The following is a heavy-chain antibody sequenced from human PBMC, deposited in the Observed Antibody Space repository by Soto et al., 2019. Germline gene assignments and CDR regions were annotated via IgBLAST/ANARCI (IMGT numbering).Heavy chain of an antibody. D-gene: IGHD2-2*01. Sequence: ASVKVSCKASGYTFTSYGISWVRQAPGQGLEWMGWISAYNGNTNYAQKLQGRVTMTTDTSTSTAYMELRSLRSDDTAVYYCARDLGQIRTGGYCSSTSCPNSYGMDVWGQGTTLTVSS. J-gene: IGHJ6*02. V-gene: IGHV1-18*01. CDR1: GYTFTSYG. CDR3: ARDLGQIRTGGYCSSTSCPNSYGMDV. CDR2: ISAYNGNT.